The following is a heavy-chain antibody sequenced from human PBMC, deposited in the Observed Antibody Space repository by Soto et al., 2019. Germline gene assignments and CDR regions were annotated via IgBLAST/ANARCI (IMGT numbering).Heavy chain of an antibody. CDR1: GGSISSGGYS. D-gene: IGHD3-3*01. Sequence: SETLSLTCAVSGGSISSGGYSWSWIRQPPGKGLEWIGYMYHSGSTYYNPSLKSRVTISIDRSKNQFSLKLSSVTAADTAVYYCGRVREYWGQGILVTVSS. CDR2: MYHSGST. J-gene: IGHJ4*02. CDR3: GRVREY. V-gene: IGHV4-30-2*01.